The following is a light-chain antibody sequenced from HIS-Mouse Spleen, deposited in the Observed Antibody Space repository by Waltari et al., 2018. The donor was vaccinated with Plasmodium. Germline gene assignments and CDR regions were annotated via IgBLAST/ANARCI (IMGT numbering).Light chain of an antibody. CDR2: EDS. J-gene: IGLJ3*02. CDR1: ALPKKY. CDR3: YSTDSSGNHRV. Sequence: SYELTQPPSVSVSPGQTARITCSGDALPKKYAYWYQQKSGQAPGLVIYEDSKLPSGILERCSGSSSGTMATLTISGAQVEDEADYYCYSTDSSGNHRVFGGGTKLTVL. V-gene: IGLV3-10*01.